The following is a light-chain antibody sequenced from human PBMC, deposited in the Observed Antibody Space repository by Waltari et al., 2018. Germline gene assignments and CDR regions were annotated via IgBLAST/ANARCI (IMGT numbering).Light chain of an antibody. CDR3: AVWDDSLSGRV. V-gene: IGLV1-47*01. Sequence: QSVLTQPPSASGTPGQRVTISCSGSSSNIGSNYVYWYQQFPRTAPKLLIYRNNQRPSGVSDRFSGSRSGTPASLAISGLLSDDEADYYCAVWDDSLSGRVFGGGTKLTVL. CDR1: SSNIGSNY. J-gene: IGLJ3*02. CDR2: RNN.